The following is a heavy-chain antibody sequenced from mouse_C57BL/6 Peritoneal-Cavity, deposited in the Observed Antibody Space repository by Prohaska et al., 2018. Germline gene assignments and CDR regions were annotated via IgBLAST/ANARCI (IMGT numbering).Heavy chain of an antibody. V-gene: IGHV1-19*01. CDR1: GYTFTDYY. Sequence: PGASVKMSCKASGYTFTDYYMNWVKQSHGKSLEWIGVINPYNGGTSYNQKFKFKATLTVDKSSSTAYMELNSLTSEDSAVYYCARGVATVVAYYFDYWGQGTTLTVSS. D-gene: IGHD1-1*01. CDR3: ARGVATVVAYYFDY. CDR2: INPYNGGT. J-gene: IGHJ2*01.